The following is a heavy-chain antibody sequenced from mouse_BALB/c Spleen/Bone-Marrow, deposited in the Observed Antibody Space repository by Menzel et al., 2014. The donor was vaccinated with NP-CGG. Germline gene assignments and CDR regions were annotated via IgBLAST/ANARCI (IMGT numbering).Heavy chain of an antibody. J-gene: IGHJ3*01. V-gene: IGHV5-6-4*01. Sequence: EVKVEESGGGLVKPGGSLKLSCAASGFTFSSYTMSWVRQTPEKRLEWVATISSGSSYTYYPDSVKGRFTISRDNAKNTLYLQMSSLKSEDTAMYYCTRDQTGYFAYWGQGTLVTVSA. D-gene: IGHD4-1*01. CDR1: GFTFSSYT. CDR2: ISSGSSYT. CDR3: TRDQTGYFAY.